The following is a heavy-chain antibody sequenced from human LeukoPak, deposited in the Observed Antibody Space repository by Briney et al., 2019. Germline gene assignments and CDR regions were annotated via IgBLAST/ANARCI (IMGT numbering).Heavy chain of an antibody. D-gene: IGHD3-3*01. Sequence: GGSLRLSCAASGFTFSSYGMSWVRQAPGKGLEWVSAISGGGGSTYYADSVKGRFTISRDNAKNSLYLQMNSLRAEDTAVYYCAREPGDFWSGYYGYYFDYWGQGTLVTVSS. CDR1: GFTFSSYG. CDR2: ISGGGGST. V-gene: IGHV3-23*01. J-gene: IGHJ4*02. CDR3: AREPGDFWSGYYGYYFDY.